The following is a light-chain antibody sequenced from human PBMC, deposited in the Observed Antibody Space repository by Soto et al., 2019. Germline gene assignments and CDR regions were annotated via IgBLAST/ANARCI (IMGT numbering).Light chain of an antibody. J-gene: IGLJ2*01. CDR3: SSFTSTNTLEI. Sequence: QSALTQPASVSGSPGQSITISCTGTSSDVGGYNYVSWYQHHPGKAPKLMIYEXSNRPSGVYNRFSGSKYGNTASLTISGLQAEDEAVYYCSSFTSTNTLEIFGGGTK. V-gene: IGLV2-14*01. CDR2: EXS. CDR1: SSDVGGYNY.